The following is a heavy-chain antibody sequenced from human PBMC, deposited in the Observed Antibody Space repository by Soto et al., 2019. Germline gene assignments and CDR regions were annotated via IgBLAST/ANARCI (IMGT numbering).Heavy chain of an antibody. CDR3: ARDPITIFGVVRESYYYYGMDV. CDR2: INPSGGST. Sequence: ASVKVSCKASGYTFTSYYMHWVRQAPGQGLEWMGIINPSGGSTSYAQKFQGRVTMTRDTSTSTVYMELSSLRSEDTAVYYCARDPITIFGVVRESYYYYGMDVWGQGTTVTVSS. J-gene: IGHJ6*02. D-gene: IGHD3-3*01. CDR1: GYTFTSYY. V-gene: IGHV1-46*01.